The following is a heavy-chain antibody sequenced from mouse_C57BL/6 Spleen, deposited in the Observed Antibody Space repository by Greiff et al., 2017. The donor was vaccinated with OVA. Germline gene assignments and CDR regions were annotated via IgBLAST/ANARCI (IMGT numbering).Heavy chain of an antibody. CDR2: INPSNGGT. Sequence: QVQLKQSGTELVKPGASVKLSCKASGYTFTSYWMHWVKQRPGQGLEWIGNINPSNGGTNYNEKFKSKATLTVDKSSSTAYMQLSSLTSEDSAVYYCAREGLLNYAMDYWGQGTSVTVSS. CDR3: AREGLLNYAMDY. D-gene: IGHD2-1*01. CDR1: GYTFTSYW. J-gene: IGHJ4*01. V-gene: IGHV1-53*01.